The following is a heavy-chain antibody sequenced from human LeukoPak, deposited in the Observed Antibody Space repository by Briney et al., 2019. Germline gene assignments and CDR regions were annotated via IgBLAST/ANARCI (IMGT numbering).Heavy chain of an antibody. CDR3: ARAITYDFWSGYYHAPGY. CDR2: ISSSGSTI. V-gene: IGHV3-11*01. J-gene: IGHJ4*02. D-gene: IGHD3-3*01. CDR1: GFTFSDYY. Sequence: IPGGSLRLSCAASGFTFSDYYMSWIRQAPGKGLEWVSYISSSGSTIYYADSVKGRFTISRDNAKNSLYLQMNSLRAEDTAVYYCARAITYDFWSGYYHAPGYWGQGTLVTVSS.